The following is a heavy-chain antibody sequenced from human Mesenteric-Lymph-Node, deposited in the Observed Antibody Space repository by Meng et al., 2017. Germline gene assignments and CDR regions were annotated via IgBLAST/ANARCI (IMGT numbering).Heavy chain of an antibody. CDR2: IIPIFGTA. V-gene: IGHV1-69*06. CDR1: GGTFSSYA. Sequence: VQLAQVRAWVKNPGSSGKVSCKASGGTFSSYAISWVRQAPGQGLEWMGGIIPIFGTANYAQKFQGRVTITADKSTSTAYMELSSLRSEDTAVYYCARRGSLTYYFDYWGQGTLVTVSS. CDR3: ARRGSLTYYFDY. J-gene: IGHJ4*02. D-gene: IGHD6-19*01.